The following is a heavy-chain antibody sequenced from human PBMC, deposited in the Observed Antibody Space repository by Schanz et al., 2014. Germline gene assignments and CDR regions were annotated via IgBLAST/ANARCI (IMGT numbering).Heavy chain of an antibody. J-gene: IGHJ4*01. Sequence: QVQLQQWGAGLLKPSETLSLTCAVYGGSFSGYYWTWIRQPPGKGLEWIGEIHHSGSTNYNPSLKSGVTISRDASKNQFSLKLSSVTAADTAVYYCARGEWSTSQFDYWGHGTLVTVSS. D-gene: IGHD2-2*01. CDR3: ARGEWSTSQFDY. CDR2: IHHSGST. CDR1: GGSFSGYY. V-gene: IGHV4-34*01.